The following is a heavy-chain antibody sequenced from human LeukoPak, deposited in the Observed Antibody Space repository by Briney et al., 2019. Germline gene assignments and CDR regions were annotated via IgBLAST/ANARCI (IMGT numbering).Heavy chain of an antibody. CDR1: GGSFSGYY. CDR3: ARDYYDSSGHLAHDAFDI. Sequence: SETLSLTCAVYGGSFSGYYWSWIRQPPGKGLEWIGEINHSGSTNYNPSLKSRVTISVDTSKNQFSLKLSSVTAADTAVCYCARDYYDSSGHLAHDAFDIWGRGTMVTVSS. J-gene: IGHJ3*02. V-gene: IGHV4-34*01. D-gene: IGHD3-22*01. CDR2: INHSGST.